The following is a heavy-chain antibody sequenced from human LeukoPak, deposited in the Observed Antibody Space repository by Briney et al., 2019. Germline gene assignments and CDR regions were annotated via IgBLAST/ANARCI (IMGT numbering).Heavy chain of an antibody. CDR1: GYTFTGHY. Sequence: ASVKVSCKASGYTFTGHYMHWVRQAPGQGLEWMGWINPNSGGTNYAQKFQGRVTMTRDTSISTAYMELSRLRSDDTAVYYCARDKLEWLFGRSDAFDIWGQGTMVTVSS. CDR3: ARDKLEWLFGRSDAFDI. CDR2: INPNSGGT. D-gene: IGHD3-3*01. J-gene: IGHJ3*02. V-gene: IGHV1-2*02.